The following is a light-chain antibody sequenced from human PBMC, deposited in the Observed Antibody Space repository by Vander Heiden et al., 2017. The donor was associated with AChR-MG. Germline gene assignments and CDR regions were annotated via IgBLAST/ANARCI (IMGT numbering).Light chain of an antibody. V-gene: IGLV2-11*01. J-gene: IGLJ3*02. Sequence: QSALTQPRSVSGSPGQSVTISCTGTSSNVGGYDYVSWYQHHPGKAPKLMIYDVNKRPSGVPDRFSGSKSGNTASLTISGLHAEDEADYYCCSYAGTYTWVLGGGTKLTVL. CDR1: SSNVGGYDY. CDR3: CSYAGTYTWV. CDR2: DVN.